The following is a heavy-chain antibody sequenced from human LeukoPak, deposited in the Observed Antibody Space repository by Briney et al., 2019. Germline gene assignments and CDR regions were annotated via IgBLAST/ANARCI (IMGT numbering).Heavy chain of an antibody. J-gene: IGHJ4*02. CDR1: GFTFSSYA. Sequence: GGSLRLSWAASGFTFSSYAMSWVRQAPGKGLEWVSRISGSVGSTYYADSVKGRFTISRDNSKDTLYLQMNSLRVEDTAVYYCAKDSGWDWGQGTLVTVSS. V-gene: IGHV3-23*01. CDR3: AKDSGWD. D-gene: IGHD3-10*01. CDR2: ISGSVGST.